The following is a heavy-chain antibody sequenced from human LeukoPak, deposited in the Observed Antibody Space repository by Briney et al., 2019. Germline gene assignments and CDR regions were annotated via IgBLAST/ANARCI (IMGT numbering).Heavy chain of an antibody. V-gene: IGHV3-21*01. CDR2: ISSSSSYI. CDR1: GFTFSTYG. D-gene: IGHD3-10*01. CDR3: ARGGVFGRLGY. Sequence: GGSLRLSCAASGFTFSTYGMNWVRQAPGKGLEWVSSISSSSSYIYYADSVKGRFTTSRDNAKNSLYLQMNSLRAEDTAVYYCARGGVFGRLGYWGQGTLVTVSS. J-gene: IGHJ4*02.